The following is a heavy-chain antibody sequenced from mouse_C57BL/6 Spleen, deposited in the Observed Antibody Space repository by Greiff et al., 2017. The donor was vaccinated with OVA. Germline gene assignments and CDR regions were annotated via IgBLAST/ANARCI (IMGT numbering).Heavy chain of an antibody. D-gene: IGHD2-10*01. J-gene: IGHJ1*03. CDR2: IYPGSGST. CDR1: GYTFTSYW. Sequence: QVQLQQSGAELVKPGASVKMSCKASGYTFTSYWITWVKQRPGQGLEWIGDIYPGSGSTNYNEKFKSKATLTVDTSSSTAYMQLSSLTSEDSAVYYCARYAYTYWYFDVWGTGTTVTVSS. CDR3: ARYAYTYWYFDV. V-gene: IGHV1-55*01.